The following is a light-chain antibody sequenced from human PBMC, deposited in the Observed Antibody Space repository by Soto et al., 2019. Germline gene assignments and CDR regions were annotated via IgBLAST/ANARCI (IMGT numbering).Light chain of an antibody. Sequence: IELTQSPGTLTLSPGERATLSCGASQSVTNNFLAWYQQKPGQAPRLLIYGASSRATGVPDRFSGSGSVTDFTLTISRLEPGDFAVYYCQQYGTPLFTFGPGTKVDIK. CDR1: QSVTNNF. CDR3: QQYGTPLFT. CDR2: GAS. J-gene: IGKJ3*01. V-gene: IGKV3-20*01.